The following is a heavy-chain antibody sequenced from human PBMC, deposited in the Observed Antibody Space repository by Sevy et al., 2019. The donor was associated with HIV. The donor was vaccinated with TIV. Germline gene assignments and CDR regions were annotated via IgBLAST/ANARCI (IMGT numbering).Heavy chain of an antibody. CDR1: GYTFTSYG. CDR2: ISAYNGKT. Sequence: ASVKVSCKASGYTFTSYGISWVRQAPGQGLEWMGWISAYNGKTNYAQKLQGRVTMTTDTSTSTAYMELRSLRSDDTAVYYCARDSNYYDRRYYGMDVWGQGTTVTVSS. V-gene: IGHV1-18*01. D-gene: IGHD3-22*01. CDR3: ARDSNYYDRRYYGMDV. J-gene: IGHJ6*02.